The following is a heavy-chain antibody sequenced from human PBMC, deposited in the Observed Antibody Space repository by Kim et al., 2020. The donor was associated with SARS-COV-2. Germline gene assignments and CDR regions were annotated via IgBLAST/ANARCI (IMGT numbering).Heavy chain of an antibody. CDR2: IWYDGTNK. Sequence: GGSLRLSCVASGFTFSSYGMHWVRQAPGKGLEWVAVIWYDGTNKYYADSVKGRFTISRDNSKNTLYLQVNSLRAEDTAVYYCARGPLRGGVYFDYWGQGTLVTVSS. CDR1: GFTFSSYG. J-gene: IGHJ4*02. V-gene: IGHV3-33*01. D-gene: IGHD3-10*01. CDR3: ARGPLRGGVYFDY.